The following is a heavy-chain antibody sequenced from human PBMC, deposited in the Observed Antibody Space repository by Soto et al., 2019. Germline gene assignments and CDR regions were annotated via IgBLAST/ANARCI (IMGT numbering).Heavy chain of an antibody. CDR1: GFTFSSYG. D-gene: IGHD1-26*01. CDR3: AREELDYYYGMDV. V-gene: IGHV3-33*01. Sequence: GGSLRLSCAASGFTFSSYGMHWVRQAPGKGLEWVAVIWYDGSNKYYADSVKGRFTISRDNSKNTLYLQMNSLRAEDTAVYYCAREELDYYYGMDVWGQGTTVTVSS. CDR2: IWYDGSNK. J-gene: IGHJ6*02.